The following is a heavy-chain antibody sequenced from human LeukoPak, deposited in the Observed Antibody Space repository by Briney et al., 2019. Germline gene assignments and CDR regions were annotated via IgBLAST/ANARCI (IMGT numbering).Heavy chain of an antibody. Sequence: SETLSLTCTVSGGSITSSSYYWGWIRQPPGKGLAWIGSVYYSGNTYYSSSLKSRVTISVDTSKNQFSLKLSSVTAADTAVYYCARVPSIVVVYYFDYWGQGTLATVSS. J-gene: IGHJ4*02. CDR1: GGSITSSSYY. CDR2: VYYSGNT. D-gene: IGHD2-21*01. V-gene: IGHV4-39*07. CDR3: ARVPSIVVVYYFDY.